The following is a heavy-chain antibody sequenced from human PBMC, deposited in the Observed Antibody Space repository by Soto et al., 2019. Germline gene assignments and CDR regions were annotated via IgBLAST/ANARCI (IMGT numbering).Heavy chain of an antibody. Sequence: QVQLVESGGGVVQPGRSLRLSCAASGFTFSSYGMHWVRQAPGKGLEWVAVISYDGSNKYYADSVKGRFTISRDNSKNTLYLQMNCLRAEDTAVYYCAKETYSGPFDYWGQGTLVTVSS. V-gene: IGHV3-30*18. CDR3: AKETYSGPFDY. J-gene: IGHJ4*02. CDR2: ISYDGSNK. D-gene: IGHD2-15*01. CDR1: GFTFSSYG.